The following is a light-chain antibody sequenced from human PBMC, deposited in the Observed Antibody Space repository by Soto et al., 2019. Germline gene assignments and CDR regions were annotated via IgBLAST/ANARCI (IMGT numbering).Light chain of an antibody. V-gene: IGKV1-5*01. CDR3: QEYKSAT. CDR1: QSISDS. CDR2: DAS. J-gene: IGKJ2*01. Sequence: DIQMTQSPSTLSASVGDRVTITCRASQSISDSLAWYQQKPGKAPKLLIYDASTLQSGVPSRFSGSGSGTEFTLTISSLQPDDFATYYCQEYKSATFGQGTKLEIE.